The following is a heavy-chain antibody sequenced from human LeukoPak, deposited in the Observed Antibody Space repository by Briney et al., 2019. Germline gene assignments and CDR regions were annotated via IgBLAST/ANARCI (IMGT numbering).Heavy chain of an antibody. CDR1: GYTFTGYY. CDR3: ARKYCSGGRCYPGY. J-gene: IGHJ4*02. D-gene: IGHD2-15*01. CDR2: INPNSGGT. V-gene: IGHV1-2*02. Sequence: ASVKVSCKASGYTFTGYYMHWVRQAPGQGLEWMGWINPNSGGTNYAQKFQGRVTMTRDTSISTAYMELSSLTSDDTAVYYCARKYCSGGRCYPGYWGQGTLVTVSS.